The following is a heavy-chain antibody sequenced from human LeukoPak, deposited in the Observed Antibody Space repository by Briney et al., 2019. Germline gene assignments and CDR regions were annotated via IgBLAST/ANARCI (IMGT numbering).Heavy chain of an antibody. Sequence: SETLSLTCTVSGGSISSGGYYWSWIRQPPGRGLEWIGYIYHSGSTYYNPSLKSRVTISVDRSKSQFSLKLSSVTAADTAVYYCARDLEYYFDYWGQGTQVTVSS. CDR1: GGSISSGGYY. CDR2: IYHSGST. CDR3: ARDLEYYFDY. J-gene: IGHJ4*02. V-gene: IGHV4-30-2*01.